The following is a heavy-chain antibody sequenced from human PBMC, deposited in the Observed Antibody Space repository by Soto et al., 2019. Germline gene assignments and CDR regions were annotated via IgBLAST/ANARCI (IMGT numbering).Heavy chain of an antibody. CDR2: ISAHNGNT. Sequence: QVHLVQSGAKVKKPGASVKVSCKASGYTFTSYGITWVRQAPGQGLEWMGWISAHNGNTDYAQKLQGRVIVTRDTSTSTAYMELRSLRSDDTAVYYYARGRYGDYWGQGALVTVSS. CDR1: GYTFTSYG. D-gene: IGHD1-1*01. CDR3: ARGRYGDY. V-gene: IGHV1-18*01. J-gene: IGHJ4*02.